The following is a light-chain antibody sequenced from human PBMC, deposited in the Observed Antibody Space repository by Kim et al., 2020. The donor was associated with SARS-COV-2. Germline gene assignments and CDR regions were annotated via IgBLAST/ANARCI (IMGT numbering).Light chain of an antibody. CDR1: QSISSY. J-gene: IGKJ2*01. CDR3: QQSYTTPDT. V-gene: IGKV1-39*01. CDR2: TAS. Sequence: DIQMTQSPSSLSASVGDRVTITCRASQSISSYLNWYQQKPGKAPKLLIYTASSLQSGVPSRFSGSGSGTDFTLTISSLHPEDFATDYCQQSYTTPDTFGQGTKLEI.